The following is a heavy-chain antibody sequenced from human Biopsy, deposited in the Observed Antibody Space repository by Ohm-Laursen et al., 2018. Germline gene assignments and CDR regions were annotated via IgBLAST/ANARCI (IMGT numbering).Heavy chain of an antibody. D-gene: IGHD4-17*01. CDR3: TCRCGDSHL. V-gene: IGHV3-23*01. J-gene: IGHJ3*01. Sequence: SLRLSCAASGFTFSSYGMSWVRQAPGKGLEWVSAIRGSGPTTFYTDSVKGRFTISRDNSKNTLSLQMNSLGAEVTAMYCCTCRCGDSHLWGQGTMVTVSS. CDR2: IRGSGPTT. CDR1: GFTFSSYG.